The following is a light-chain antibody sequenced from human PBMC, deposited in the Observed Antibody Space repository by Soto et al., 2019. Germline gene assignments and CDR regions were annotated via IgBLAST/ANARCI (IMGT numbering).Light chain of an antibody. J-gene: IGKJ5*01. Sequence: EIVMTRSPATLSVSPGERATLSCRASQSVSSNLAWYQQKPGQSPRLLIYSASTRATGIPARFSGSGSGTEFTLTISSLQSEDFAIYYCQQYNKWPPLTFGQGTDWR. CDR2: SAS. V-gene: IGKV3-15*01. CDR3: QQYNKWPPLT. CDR1: QSVSSN.